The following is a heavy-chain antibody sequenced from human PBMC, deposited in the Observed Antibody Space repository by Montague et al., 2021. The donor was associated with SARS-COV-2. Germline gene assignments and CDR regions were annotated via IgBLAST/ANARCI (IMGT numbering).Heavy chain of an antibody. Sequence: SETLSLTCAVSGGSISSSNWWSWVRQPPGKGLEWIGEIYHSGSTXXNPXXXSRVTISVDKSKNQFSLKLSSATAADTAVYYCARGQITMVRGVPQRAFDIWGQGTMVTVSS. CDR1: GGSISSSNW. V-gene: IGHV4-4*02. CDR2: IYHSGST. J-gene: IGHJ3*02. D-gene: IGHD3-10*01. CDR3: ARGQITMVRGVPQRAFDI.